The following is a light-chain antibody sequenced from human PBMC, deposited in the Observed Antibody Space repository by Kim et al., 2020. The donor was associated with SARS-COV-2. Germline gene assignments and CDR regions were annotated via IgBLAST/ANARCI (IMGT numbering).Light chain of an antibody. CDR1: NIGTKS. V-gene: IGLV3-21*04. CDR3: QVWDNTLNQVV. J-gene: IGLJ2*01. Sequence: SSELTQPPSVSVAPGQTARIACGENNIGTKSVHWYQQKPGQAPVLVIYYNSDRPSGIPERFSGSNSGNPATLTVSRVEAGDEADYYCQVWDNTLNQVVFG. CDR2: YNS.